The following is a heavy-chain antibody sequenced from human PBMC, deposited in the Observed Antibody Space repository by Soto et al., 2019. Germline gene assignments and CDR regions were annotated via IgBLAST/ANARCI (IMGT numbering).Heavy chain of an antibody. CDR1: GGTFSSYT. Sequence: GASVKVSCKASGGTFSSYTISWVRQAPGQGLEWMGRIIPILGIANYAQKFQGRVTITADKSTSTAYMELSSLSSEDTAVHYCAREYSRFDYWGQGTLVTVSS. CDR2: IIPILGIA. CDR3: AREYSRFDY. D-gene: IGHD6-13*01. V-gene: IGHV1-69*04. J-gene: IGHJ4*02.